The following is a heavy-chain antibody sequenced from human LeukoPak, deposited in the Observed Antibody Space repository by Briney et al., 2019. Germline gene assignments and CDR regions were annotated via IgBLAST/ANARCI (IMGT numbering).Heavy chain of an antibody. D-gene: IGHD4-11*01. V-gene: IGHV3-48*04. J-gene: IGHJ3*02. CDR2: ISSGSGTI. Sequence: YISSGSGTIYYADSVQGRFTISRDNAKNSLYLQMNSLSAEDTAVYYCARAQKYSYDAFDIWGQGTMVTVSS. CDR3: ARAQKYSYDAFDI.